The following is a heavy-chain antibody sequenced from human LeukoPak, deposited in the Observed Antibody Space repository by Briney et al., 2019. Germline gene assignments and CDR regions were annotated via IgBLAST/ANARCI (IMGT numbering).Heavy chain of an antibody. D-gene: IGHD4-11*01. Sequence: PSGTLSLTCTVSGGSISSGDYYWSWIRQPPGKGLEWIGYIYYSGSTYYNPSLKSRVTISVDTSKNQFSLKLSSVTAADTAVYYCAREDYSNSLFDYWGQGTLVTVSS. CDR1: GGSISSGDYY. V-gene: IGHV4-30-4*08. CDR2: IYYSGST. J-gene: IGHJ4*02. CDR3: AREDYSNSLFDY.